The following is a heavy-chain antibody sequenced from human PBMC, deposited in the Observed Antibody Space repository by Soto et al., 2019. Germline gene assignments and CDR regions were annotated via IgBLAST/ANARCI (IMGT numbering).Heavy chain of an antibody. V-gene: IGHV3-21*01. CDR2: ISSSSSYI. CDR1: GFTFSSYS. CDR3: ARDGATVVTGGYYYGLDV. J-gene: IGHJ6*02. D-gene: IGHD4-17*01. Sequence: PGVSLRLSCAASGFTFSSYSMNWVRQAPGKGLEWVSSISSSSSYIYYADSVKGRFTISRDNAKNSLYLQMNSLRAEDTAVYYYARDGATVVTGGYYYGLDVWGQGTTVTVSS.